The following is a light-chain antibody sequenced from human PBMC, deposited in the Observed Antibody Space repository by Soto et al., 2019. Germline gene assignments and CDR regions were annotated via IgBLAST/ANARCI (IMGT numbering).Light chain of an antibody. CDR2: SNN. CDR1: SSNIGSNY. V-gene: IGLV1-47*02. J-gene: IGLJ2*01. Sequence: QSVLTQPPSASGTPGQRVTISCSGSSSNIGSNYVYSYQQLPGTAPKLLIYSNNQRPSGVPDRFSGSKSGTSASLAISGLRSEDEADYYCAAWDDSLSGHVVFGGGTKLTVL. CDR3: AAWDDSLSGHVV.